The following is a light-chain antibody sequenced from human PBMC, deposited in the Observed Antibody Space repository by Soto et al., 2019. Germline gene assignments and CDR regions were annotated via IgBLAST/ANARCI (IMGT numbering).Light chain of an antibody. V-gene: IGLV2-8*01. J-gene: IGLJ2*01. CDR3: YSYGGSSKKI. Sequence: QSALTQPPSASGSPGQSVTISCTGTSSDIGGYNYVSWYQQHPGKAPKLMIYEVSKRPSGVPDRFSGSKSGNTASLTVSGLQAEDEADYYCYSYGGSSKKIFGGGTKVTVL. CDR1: SSDIGGYNY. CDR2: EVS.